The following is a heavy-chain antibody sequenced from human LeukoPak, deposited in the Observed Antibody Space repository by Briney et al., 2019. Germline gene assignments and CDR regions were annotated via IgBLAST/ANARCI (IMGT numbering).Heavy chain of an antibody. Sequence: PSETLSLTCTVSGGSLSSDYGSWVRQPPGKGLEWIGYIYYSGSANHNPSLTRRVTISVETSKKQFSLKLSSVPAADTAVYYCARENPSTAMAFDYWGQGTLVTVSS. J-gene: IGHJ4*02. D-gene: IGHD5-18*01. CDR1: GGSLSSDY. CDR2: IYYSGSA. V-gene: IGHV4-59*01. CDR3: ARENPSTAMAFDY.